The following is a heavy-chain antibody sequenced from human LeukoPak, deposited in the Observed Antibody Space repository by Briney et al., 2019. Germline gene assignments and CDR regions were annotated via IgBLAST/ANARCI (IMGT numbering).Heavy chain of an antibody. V-gene: IGHV1-3*04. J-gene: IGHJ4*02. CDR1: GYIFTTYA. CDR2: INTGNGDT. D-gene: IGHD6-13*01. Sequence: ASVNVSCKASGYIFTTYAMHWVRQAPGQRLEWMGWINTGNGDTKYSQTFQGRVTIIRDTSASTAYMELTSLRSEDTAVYYCAIVEGSSWWTYFDFWGQGTLVIVSS. CDR3: AIVEGSSWWTYFDF.